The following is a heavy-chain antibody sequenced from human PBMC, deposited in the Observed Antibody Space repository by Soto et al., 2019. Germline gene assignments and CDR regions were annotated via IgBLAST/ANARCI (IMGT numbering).Heavy chain of an antibody. J-gene: IGHJ6*02. CDR3: ARDGEYQLLSEPFTYYYYYGMDV. CDR1: GYTFTSYY. V-gene: IGHV1-46*01. Sequence: ASVKVSCKASGYTFTSYYMHWERQAPGQGLEWMGIINPSGGSTSYAQKFQGRVTMTRDTSTSTVYMELSSLRSEDTAVYYCARDGEYQLLSEPFTYYYYYGMDVWGQGTTVTVSS. D-gene: IGHD2-2*01. CDR2: INPSGGST.